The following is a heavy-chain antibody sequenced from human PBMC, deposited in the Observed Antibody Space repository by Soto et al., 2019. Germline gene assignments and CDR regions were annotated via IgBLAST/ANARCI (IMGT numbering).Heavy chain of an antibody. J-gene: IGHJ5*02. CDR1: GYTFTSYG. Sequence: ASVKVSCKASGYTFTSYGISWVRQAPGQGLEWMGWISAYNGNTNYAQKLQGRVTMTTDTSTSTAYMELRSLRSDDTAVYYCASVHDYSDPNWFDPWGQGTLVTVSS. D-gene: IGHD4-4*01. V-gene: IGHV1-18*01. CDR3: ASVHDYSDPNWFDP. CDR2: ISAYNGNT.